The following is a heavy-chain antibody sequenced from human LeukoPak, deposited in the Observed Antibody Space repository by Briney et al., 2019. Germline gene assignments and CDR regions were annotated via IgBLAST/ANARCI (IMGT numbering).Heavy chain of an antibody. D-gene: IGHD3-10*01. CDR3: ARDTYGSGSYTWIY. CDR2: INHSGST. V-gene: IGHV4-34*01. Sequence: SENLSLTCAVYGGSFSGYYWSWIRQPPGKGLEWIGEINHSGSTNYNPSLKSRVTISVDTSKNQFSLKLSSVTAADTAVYYCARDTYGSGSYTWIYWGQGTLVTVSS. J-gene: IGHJ4*02. CDR1: GGSFSGYY.